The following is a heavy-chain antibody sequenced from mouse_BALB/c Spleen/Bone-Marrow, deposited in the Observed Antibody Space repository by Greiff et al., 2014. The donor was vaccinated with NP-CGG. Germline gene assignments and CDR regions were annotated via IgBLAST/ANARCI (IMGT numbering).Heavy chain of an antibody. CDR1: GYTFTSYY. Sequence: VKLVDSGPELVKPGASVRISCKASGYTFTSYYIHWVKQRPGQGLEWIGWIYPGNVNTKYNEKFKGKATLTADKSSSTAYMQLSSLTSEDSAVYFCARDTMDYWGQGTSVTVSS. V-gene: IGHV1S56*01. CDR3: ARDTMDY. J-gene: IGHJ4*01. CDR2: IYPGNVNT.